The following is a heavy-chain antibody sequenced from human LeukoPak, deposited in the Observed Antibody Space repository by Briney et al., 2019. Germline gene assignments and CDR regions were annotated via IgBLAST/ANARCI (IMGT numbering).Heavy chain of an antibody. CDR1: GFTFSSYG. CDR3: AVFLEWQGATYYGMDV. CDR2: ISRSSRTI. J-gene: IGHJ6*02. V-gene: IGHV3-48*02. D-gene: IGHD3-3*01. Sequence: GGSLRLSCAASGFTFSSYGMHWVRQAPGKGLEWVSYISRSSRTIYYADSVKGRFTISRDNAKNSLYLQMNSLRDEDTAVYYCAVFLEWQGATYYGMDVWGQGTTVTVSS.